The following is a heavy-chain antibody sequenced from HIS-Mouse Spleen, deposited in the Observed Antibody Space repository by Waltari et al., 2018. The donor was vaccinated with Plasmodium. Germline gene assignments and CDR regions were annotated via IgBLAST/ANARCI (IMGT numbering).Heavy chain of an antibody. V-gene: IGHV3-74*01. Sequence: EVQLVESGGGLVQPGGSLRLSCAASGFTFSSYWMHWVRQAPGKGLGGVSRINSDGSSTRYADSVKGRFTISRDNAKNTLYLQMNSLRAEDTAVYYCARTIAAAGTGDAFDMWGQGTMVTVSS. CDR2: INSDGSST. CDR1: GFTFSSYW. J-gene: IGHJ3*02. CDR3: ARTIAAAGTGDAFDM. D-gene: IGHD6-13*01.